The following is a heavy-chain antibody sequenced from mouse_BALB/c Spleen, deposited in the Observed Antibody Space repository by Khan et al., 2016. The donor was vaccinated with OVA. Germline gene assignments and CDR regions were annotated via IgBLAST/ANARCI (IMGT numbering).Heavy chain of an antibody. J-gene: IGHJ3*01. V-gene: IGHV2-2*02. D-gene: IGHD2-4*01. CDR3: ARNYDYDEGLAY. Sequence: QVQLKQSGPGLVQPSQSLSITCTVSGFSLTTYGVHWFRQSPGKGLEWLGVIWSGGSTDYNAAFISRLIIIKDNSKSQVFFKMNSLQANDTAIYYCARNYDYDEGLAYWGQGTLVTVSA. CDR2: IWSGGST. CDR1: GFSLTTYG.